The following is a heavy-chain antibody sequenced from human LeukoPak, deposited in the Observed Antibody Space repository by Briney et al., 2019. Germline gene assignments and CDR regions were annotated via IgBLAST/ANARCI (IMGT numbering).Heavy chain of an antibody. D-gene: IGHD3-10*01. CDR3: ARGQYYASGSFDF. Sequence: PGGSLRLSCAASGFTFSIYSMSWVRQAPGKGLEWVSSISSSSSYIYYADSVKGRFTISRDNAKNSLYLQMNSLRAEDTAVYYCARGQYYASGSFDFWGQGTLVTVSS. CDR2: ISSSSSYI. CDR1: GFTFSIYS. V-gene: IGHV3-21*01. J-gene: IGHJ4*02.